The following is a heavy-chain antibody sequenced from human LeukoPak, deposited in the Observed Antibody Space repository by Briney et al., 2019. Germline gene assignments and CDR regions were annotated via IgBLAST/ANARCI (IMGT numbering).Heavy chain of an antibody. CDR1: GFTFSSYA. CDR2: ISGSGGST. J-gene: IGHJ4*02. V-gene: IGHV3-23*01. CDR3: AKTPVAAAGYFDY. D-gene: IGHD6-13*01. Sequence: GGSLRLSCAASGFTFSSYAMSWVRQAPGKGLEWVSAISGSGGSTYYADAVKGRFTISRDNSKNTLYLQMDSLRAEDTAVYYCAKTPVAAAGYFDYWGQGTLVTVSS.